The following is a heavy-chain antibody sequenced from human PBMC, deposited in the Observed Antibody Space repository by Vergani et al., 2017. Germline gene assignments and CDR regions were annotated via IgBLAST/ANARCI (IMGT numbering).Heavy chain of an antibody. D-gene: IGHD1-1*01. CDR2: IYPADSDT. Sequence: EVELVQSGPEMRKPGESLKISCKGSEYSFGNYWMGCVGQMPGKGLEWMGIIYPADSDTRYSLSFQGQVTISADKYISTDFLQWDSMKASDTALYYCARHTTYTDSWGQGTLVTVSS. V-gene: IGHV5-51*01. CDR1: EYSFGNYW. CDR3: ARHTTYTDS. J-gene: IGHJ4*02.